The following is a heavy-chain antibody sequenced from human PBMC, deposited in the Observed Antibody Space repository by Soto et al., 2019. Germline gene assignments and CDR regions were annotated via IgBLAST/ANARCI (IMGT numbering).Heavy chain of an antibody. V-gene: IGHV3-23*01. CDR2: ISDSGDST. CDR3: AKDHAWGRRVTTRFDY. D-gene: IGHD4-17*01. Sequence: EVQLLESGGNLVQPGGSLRLSCAASGFTFSTYGMTWVRQAPGKGLEWVSSISDSGDSTYDADSVKGRFTISRDNSKNSLFLQMNSLRAEDTAVYYCAKDHAWGRRVTTRFDYWGQGALVTVSS. CDR1: GFTFSTYG. J-gene: IGHJ4*02.